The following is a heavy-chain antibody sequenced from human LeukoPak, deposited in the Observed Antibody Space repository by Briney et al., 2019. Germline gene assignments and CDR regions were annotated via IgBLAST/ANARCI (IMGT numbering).Heavy chain of an antibody. J-gene: IGHJ4*02. Sequence: GGSLRLSCAASGFTFSSYAMSWVRQAPGKGLEWVSAISGSGGSTYYADSVKGRFTISRDNSKNPLYLQMNSLRAEDTAVYYCAKDEYGWYEHDYWGQGTLVTVSS. D-gene: IGHD6-19*01. CDR2: ISGSGGST. V-gene: IGHV3-23*01. CDR3: AKDEYGWYEHDY. CDR1: GFTFSSYA.